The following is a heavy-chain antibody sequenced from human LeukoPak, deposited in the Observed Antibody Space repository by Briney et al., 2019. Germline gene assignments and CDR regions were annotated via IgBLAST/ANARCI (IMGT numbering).Heavy chain of an antibody. J-gene: IGHJ4*02. V-gene: IGHV1-46*01. CDR1: GYTFTSYY. Sequence: ASVKVSCKASGYTFTSYYMHWVRQAPGQGLEWMGIINPSGGGTSYAQKFQGRVTMTRDMSTSTVYMELSSLRSEDTAVYYCARGGLTYYYDSSGYSSFDYWGQGTLVTVSS. CDR3: ARGGLTYYYDSSGYSSFDY. CDR2: INPSGGGT. D-gene: IGHD3-22*01.